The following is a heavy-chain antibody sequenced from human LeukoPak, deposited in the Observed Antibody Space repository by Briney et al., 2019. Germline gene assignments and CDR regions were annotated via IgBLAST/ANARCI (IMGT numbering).Heavy chain of an antibody. V-gene: IGHV3-11*01. CDR3: AKYPASGGYFDY. D-gene: IGHD6-13*01. CDR1: GFTFSDYY. J-gene: IGHJ4*02. CDR2: ISSSGSTI. Sequence: PGGSLRLSCAASGFTFSDYYMSWIRQAPGKGLEWVSYISSSGSTIYYAVSVKGRFTISRDNAKNSLYLQMNSLRAEDTAVFYCAKYPASGGYFDYWGQGTLVTVSS.